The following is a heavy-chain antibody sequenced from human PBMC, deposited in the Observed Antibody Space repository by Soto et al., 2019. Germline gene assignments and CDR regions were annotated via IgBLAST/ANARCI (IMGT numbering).Heavy chain of an antibody. CDR3: ARGGGNSDWYYAFDI. J-gene: IGHJ3*02. Sequence: GGSLRLSFANSGFTLSRYAMCWVLQAPLKVLEWVSAVSDSGYNTYYADSVKGRFTISRDNAKKTLYLQMNSLRAEDTAVYYCARGGGNSDWYYAFDIWGQGTMVPVSS. CDR2: VSDSGYNT. CDR1: GFTLSRYA. V-gene: IGHV3-23*01. D-gene: IGHD6-19*01.